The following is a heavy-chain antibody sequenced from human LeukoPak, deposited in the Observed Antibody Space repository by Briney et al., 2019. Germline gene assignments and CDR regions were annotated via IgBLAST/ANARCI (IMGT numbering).Heavy chain of an antibody. Sequence: ASVRVSCKASGYTFSSYGISWVRQAPGQGLEWMGWINIHNGYTIYGQKIQGRVTMTADKSTNTAHMDLRSLRSDDTAVYYCAREAPQSNWRGDYFDYWGQGTQVTVSS. CDR1: GYTFSSYG. V-gene: IGHV1-18*01. CDR3: AREAPQSNWRGDYFDY. D-gene: IGHD1-1*01. J-gene: IGHJ4*02. CDR2: INIHNGYT.